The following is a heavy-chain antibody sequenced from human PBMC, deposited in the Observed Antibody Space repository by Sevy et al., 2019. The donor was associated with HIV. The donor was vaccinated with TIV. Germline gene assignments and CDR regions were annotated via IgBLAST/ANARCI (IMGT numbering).Heavy chain of an antibody. CDR3: AKVLFGEQQDDAFDI. Sequence: GGSLRLSCAASGFTFSSYGMHWVRQAPGKGLEWVAVISYDGSNKYYADSVKGGFTISRDNSKNTLYLQMNSLRAEDTAVYYCAKVLFGEQQDDAFDIWGQGTMVTVSS. V-gene: IGHV3-30*18. J-gene: IGHJ3*02. D-gene: IGHD3-10*02. CDR2: ISYDGSNK. CDR1: GFTFSSYG.